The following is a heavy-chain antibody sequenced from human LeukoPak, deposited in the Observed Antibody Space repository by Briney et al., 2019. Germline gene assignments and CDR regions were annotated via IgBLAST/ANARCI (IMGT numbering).Heavy chain of an antibody. D-gene: IGHD5-24*01. V-gene: IGHV1-69*02. CDR2: IIPILGIA. CDR1: GGTFSSYT. Sequence: SVKVSCKASGGTFSSYTISWVRQAPGQGLEWMGRIIPILGIANYAQKFQGRVTITADKSTSTAYMELSSLRSEDTAVYYCELEGMATLDAFDIWGQGTMVTVSS. J-gene: IGHJ3*02. CDR3: ELEGMATLDAFDI.